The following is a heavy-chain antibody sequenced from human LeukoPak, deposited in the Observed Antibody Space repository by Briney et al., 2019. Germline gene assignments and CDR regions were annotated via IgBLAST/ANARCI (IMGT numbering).Heavy chain of an antibody. J-gene: IGHJ4*02. CDR2: IYHSRDT. D-gene: IGHD5-12*01. V-gene: IGHV4-59*01. CDR1: GASITTYY. Sequence: SETLSLTCTVSGASITTYYWSWIRQPPGKGLEWIAYIYHSRDTNYSPSLKSRATISLDMSKNQFSLKLSSVTAADSAVYYCAAGPGRGYSHEMWGQGTLVTVSS. CDR3: AAGPGRGYSHEM.